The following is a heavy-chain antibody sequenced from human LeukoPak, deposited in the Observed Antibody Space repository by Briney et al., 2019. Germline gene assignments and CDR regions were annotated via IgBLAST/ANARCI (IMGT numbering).Heavy chain of an antibody. V-gene: IGHV1-24*01. CDR1: GYTLTELS. Sequence: ASVKVSCKVSGYTLTELSMHWVRQAPGKGLEWMGGFDPEDGETIYAQKFQGRVTMTEDTSTDTAYMELSSLRSEDTAVYYCARALRLGGNDWFDPWGQGTLVTVSS. CDR2: FDPEDGET. D-gene: IGHD1-1*01. CDR3: ARALRLGGNDWFDP. J-gene: IGHJ5*02.